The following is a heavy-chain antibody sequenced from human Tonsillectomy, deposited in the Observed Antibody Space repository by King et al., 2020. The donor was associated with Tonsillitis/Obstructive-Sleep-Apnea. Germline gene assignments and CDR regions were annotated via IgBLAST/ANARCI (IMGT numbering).Heavy chain of an antibody. D-gene: IGHD3-3*01. CDR1: GFTFGDYA. J-gene: IGHJ3*02. Sequence: QLVESGGGLIKPGRSLRLSCTASGFTFGDYAMSWFRQAPGKGLEWVGFIRSKAYGGTTEYAASVKGRFTISTDDSKSIAYLQMNSLKTEDTAVYYCTRDMSIFGVGREDAFDIWGQGTMVTVSS. CDR3: TRDMSIFGVGREDAFDI. CDR2: IRSKAYGGTT. V-gene: IGHV3-49*05.